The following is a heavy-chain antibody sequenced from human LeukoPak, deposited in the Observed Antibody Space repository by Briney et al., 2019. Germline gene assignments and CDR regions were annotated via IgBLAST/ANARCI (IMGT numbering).Heavy chain of an antibody. CDR2: IIPIFGTA. D-gene: IGHD5-18*01. CDR3: AREGGYSFGPHPTQYYFDN. Sequence: ASVKVSCKASGGTFSSYAISWVRQAPGQGLEWMGGIIPIFGTANYAQKFQGRVTMTTDTSTSTAYMELRSLRSDDTAVYYCAREGGYSFGPHPTQYYFDNWGQGTVVTVSS. CDR1: GGTFSSYA. V-gene: IGHV1-69*05. J-gene: IGHJ4*02.